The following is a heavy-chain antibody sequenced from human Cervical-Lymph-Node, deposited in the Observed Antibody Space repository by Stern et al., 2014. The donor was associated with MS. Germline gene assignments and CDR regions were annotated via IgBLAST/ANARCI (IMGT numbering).Heavy chain of an antibody. CDR2: INDGNGNT. CDR3: ARDPYSYGSYFDY. D-gene: IGHD5-18*01. J-gene: IGHJ4*02. V-gene: IGHV1-3*01. Sequence: VQLVESGAEVKKPGASVKVSCKASGYTFTSYAMHWVRQAPGQRLEWMGWINDGNGNTKYSQKFQGRVTITRDTSASTAYMELSSLRSEDTAVYYCARDPYSYGSYFDYWGQGTLVTVSS. CDR1: GYTFTSYA.